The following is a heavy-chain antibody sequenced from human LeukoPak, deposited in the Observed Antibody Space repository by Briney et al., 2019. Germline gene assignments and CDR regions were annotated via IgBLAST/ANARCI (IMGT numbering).Heavy chain of an antibody. J-gene: IGHJ5*02. Sequence: ASVKVSCKASGYTFTSYGISWVRQAPGQGLEWMGWISAYNGNTNYAQKLQGRVTMTTDTSTSTAYMELRSLRSDDTAVYYCAREPYSSSWTPNNWFDPWGQGTLVTVSS. D-gene: IGHD6-13*01. CDR2: ISAYNGNT. CDR3: AREPYSSSWTPNNWFDP. V-gene: IGHV1-18*01. CDR1: GYTFTSYG.